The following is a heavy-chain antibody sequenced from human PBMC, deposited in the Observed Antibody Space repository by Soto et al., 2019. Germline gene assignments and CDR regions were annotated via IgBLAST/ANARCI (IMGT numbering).Heavy chain of an antibody. Sequence: GGSLRLSCAASGFTFSSYGMHWVRQAPGKGLEWVAVISYDGSNKYYADSVKGRFTISRDNSKNTLYLQMNSLRAEDTAVYYCAKEAYYDYVWGSYYFDYWGQGTLVTVSS. CDR1: GFTFSSYG. V-gene: IGHV3-30*18. CDR3: AKEAYYDYVWGSYYFDY. D-gene: IGHD3-16*01. CDR2: ISYDGSNK. J-gene: IGHJ4*02.